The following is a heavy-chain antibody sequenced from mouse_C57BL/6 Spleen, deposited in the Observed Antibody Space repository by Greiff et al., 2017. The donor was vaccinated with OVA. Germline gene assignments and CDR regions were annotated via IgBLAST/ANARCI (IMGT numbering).Heavy chain of an antibody. CDR2: ISDGGSYT. D-gene: IGHD2-4*01. CDR1: GFTFISYA. V-gene: IGHV5-4*01. Sequence: DVKLVESGGGLVKPGGSLKLSCAASGFTFISYAMSWVRQTPEKRLAWVATISDGGSYTYYPDNVKGRFTISRDNAKNNLYLQMSHLKSEDTAMYYCARDFDYSAWFAYWGQGTLVTVSA. CDR3: ARDFDYSAWFAY. J-gene: IGHJ3*01.